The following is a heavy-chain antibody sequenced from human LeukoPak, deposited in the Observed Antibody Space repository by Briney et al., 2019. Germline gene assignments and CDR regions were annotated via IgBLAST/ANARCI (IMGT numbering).Heavy chain of an antibody. D-gene: IGHD4-17*01. Sequence: PSETLSLTCTVSDASFNTHYWTWIRQPPGKGLEWIGYISYGGSTNYNPSLKSRVTISVDTSKNQFFLRLTSLTAADTAVYYCARDPTTVTKGFDIWGQGTTVTVSS. CDR1: DASFNTHY. J-gene: IGHJ3*02. CDR3: ARDPTTVTKGFDI. V-gene: IGHV4-59*11. CDR2: ISYGGST.